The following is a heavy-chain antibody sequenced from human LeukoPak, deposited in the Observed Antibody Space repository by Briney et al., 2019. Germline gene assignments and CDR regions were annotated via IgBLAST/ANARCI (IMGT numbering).Heavy chain of an antibody. D-gene: IGHD5-18*01. Sequence: SETLSLTCTVSGGSISSSTYYWGWIRQPPGKGLEWIGSFFYSGSTYYSPSLKSRVTISVDTSKNQFSLRLSAVTAADTAVYYCARRDTAMVIDYWGQGTLVTVSS. CDR2: FFYSGST. V-gene: IGHV4-39*01. CDR3: ARRDTAMVIDY. J-gene: IGHJ4*02. CDR1: GGSISSSTYY.